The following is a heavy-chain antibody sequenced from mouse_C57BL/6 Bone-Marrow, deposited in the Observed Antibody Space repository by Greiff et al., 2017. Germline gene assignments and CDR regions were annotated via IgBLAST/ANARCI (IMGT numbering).Heavy chain of an antibody. Sequence: EVQLQQSGPELVKPGASVKIPCKASGYTFTDYNMDWVKQSHGKSLEWIGDINPNNGGTIYHQKFKGKATLTVDKSSSTAYMELRSLTSEDTAVYYCARSPLYYYGSSYDWYFDVWGTGTTVTVSS. J-gene: IGHJ1*03. V-gene: IGHV1-18*01. CDR2: INPNNGGT. D-gene: IGHD1-1*01. CDR3: ARSPLYYYGSSYDWYFDV. CDR1: GYTFTDYN.